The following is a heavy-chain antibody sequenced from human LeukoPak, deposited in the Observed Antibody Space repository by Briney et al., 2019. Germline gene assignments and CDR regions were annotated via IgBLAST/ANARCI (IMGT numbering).Heavy chain of an antibody. D-gene: IGHD6-6*01. CDR3: ARVLAARPFDY. CDR1: GFTFSSYW. Sequence: HPGGSLRLSCAASGFTFSSYWMRWVREVPGKGLVWVSRINGDGSSTSYADSVKGRFTISRDNAKNTLYLQMNSLRVEDTAVYYCARVLAARPFDYWGQGSLVTVSS. V-gene: IGHV3-74*01. CDR2: INGDGSST. J-gene: IGHJ4*02.